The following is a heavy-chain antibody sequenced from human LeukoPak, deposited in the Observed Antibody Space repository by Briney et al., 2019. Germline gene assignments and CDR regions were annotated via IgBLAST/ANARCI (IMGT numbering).Heavy chain of an antibody. Sequence: SETLSLTCTVSGGSISSSSYYWGWLRQPPGEGLEWIGSTYYSGSTYYNPSLKSRVTISVDTSKNQFSLKLSSVTAADTAVYYCAIEYYDFWSGYTLGDYWGQGTLVTVSS. CDR1: GGSISSSSYY. D-gene: IGHD3-3*01. CDR2: TYYSGST. CDR3: AIEYYDFWSGYTLGDY. V-gene: IGHV4-39*01. J-gene: IGHJ4*02.